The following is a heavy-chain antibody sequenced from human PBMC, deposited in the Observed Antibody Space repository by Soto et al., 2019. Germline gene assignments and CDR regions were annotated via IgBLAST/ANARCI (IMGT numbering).Heavy chain of an antibody. CDR1: GFTFDDYA. D-gene: IGHD6-13*01. J-gene: IGHJ1*01. V-gene: IGHV3-9*01. CDR3: VKDESINWYSGHFRH. Sequence: EVQLVESGGGLVQPGRSLRLSCAASGFTFDDYAMHWVRQVPGKGLEWVLGITWNSGSIGYGDSVKGRFAISRDNAKNSLHLQMNSLSAEDTAFYYCVKDESINWYSGHFRHWGQGTLVTVSS. CDR2: ITWNSGSI.